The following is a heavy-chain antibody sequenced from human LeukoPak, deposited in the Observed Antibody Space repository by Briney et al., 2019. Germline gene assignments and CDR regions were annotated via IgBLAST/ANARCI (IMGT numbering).Heavy chain of an antibody. Sequence: SETLSLTCTVSGYSISSGYYWGWIRQPPGKGLEWIGSIYHSGSTYYNPSLKSRVTISVDTSKNQFSLKLSSVTAADTAVYYCARKQRWLHLDYWGQGTLVTVSS. D-gene: IGHD5-24*01. J-gene: IGHJ4*02. CDR2: IYHSGST. V-gene: IGHV4-38-2*02. CDR3: ARKQRWLHLDY. CDR1: GYSISSGYY.